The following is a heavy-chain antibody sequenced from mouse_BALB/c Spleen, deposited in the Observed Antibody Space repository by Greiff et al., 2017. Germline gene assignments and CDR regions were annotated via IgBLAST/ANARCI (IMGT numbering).Heavy chain of an antibody. J-gene: IGHJ4*01. CDR1: GFTFSSYT. CDR3: TREGYDGLSRYAMDY. V-gene: IGHV5-6-4*01. Sequence: DVQLVESGGGLVKPGGSLKLSCAASGFTFSSYTMSWVRQTPEKRLEWVATISSGGSYTYYPDSVKGRFTISRDNAKNTLYLQMSSLKSEDTAMYYCTREGYDGLSRYAMDYWGQGTSVTVSS. D-gene: IGHD2-3*01. CDR2: ISSGGSYT.